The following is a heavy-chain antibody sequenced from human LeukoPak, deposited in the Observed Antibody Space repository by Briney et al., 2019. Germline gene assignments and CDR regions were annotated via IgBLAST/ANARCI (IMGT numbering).Heavy chain of an antibody. Sequence: SETLSLTCTVSGGSLSSYYWSWLRQPPGKGLEGIGYIYYSGSTNYNPSLTSRVTISVDTSKNQFSLTLSSVTAADTAVYYCARGGWAYYYYMDVWGKGTTVTISS. CDR1: GGSLSSYY. J-gene: IGHJ6*03. CDR3: ARGGWAYYYYMDV. V-gene: IGHV4-59*01. D-gene: IGHD6-19*01. CDR2: IYYSGST.